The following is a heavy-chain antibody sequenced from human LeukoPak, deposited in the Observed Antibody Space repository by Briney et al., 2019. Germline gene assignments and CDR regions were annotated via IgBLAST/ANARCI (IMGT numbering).Heavy chain of an antibody. D-gene: IGHD2-2*02. CDR1: GYTFTSYG. CDR2: ISAYSGNT. CDR3: ARDGYCSSTSCYTDYFDY. J-gene: IGHJ4*02. V-gene: IGHV1-18*01. Sequence: ASAKVSCKASGYTFTSYGISWVRQAPGQGLEWMGWISAYSGNTNYAQKLQGRVTMTTDTSTSTAYMELRSLRSDDTAVYYCARDGYCSSTSCYTDYFDYWGQGTLVTVSS.